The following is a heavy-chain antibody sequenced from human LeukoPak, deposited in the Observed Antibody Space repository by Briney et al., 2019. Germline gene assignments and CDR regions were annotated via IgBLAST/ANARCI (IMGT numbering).Heavy chain of an antibody. J-gene: IGHJ4*02. Sequence: GGSLRLSCAASGFTVSSNFMTWVRQAPGKGLEWASVISSGGTTYYADSVKGRFTISRHSSKNTVYLQMNSLRAEDTAVYYCARDRSYGDFAWGYWGQGTLVTVSS. CDR1: GFTVSSNF. D-gene: IGHD4-17*01. CDR3: ARDRSYGDFAWGY. V-gene: IGHV3-53*04. CDR2: ISSGGTT.